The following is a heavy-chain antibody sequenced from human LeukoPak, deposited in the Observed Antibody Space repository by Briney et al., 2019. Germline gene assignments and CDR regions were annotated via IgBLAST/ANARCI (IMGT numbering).Heavy chain of an antibody. D-gene: IGHD6-19*01. CDR1: GFTFSNHA. J-gene: IGHJ4*02. Sequence: PGGSLRLSCAASGFTFSNHAMSWVRQAPGKGLEWVSTISGSGGSTYYADSVKGRFTISRDNSKNTLYLQINSLRAEDTALYYCAKGEDSSGWYPSYFDYWGQGTLVTVSS. CDR2: ISGSGGST. V-gene: IGHV3-23*01. CDR3: AKGEDSSGWYPSYFDY.